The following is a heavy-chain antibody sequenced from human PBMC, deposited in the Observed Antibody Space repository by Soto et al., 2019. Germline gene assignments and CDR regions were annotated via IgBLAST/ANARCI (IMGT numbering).Heavy chain of an antibody. CDR1: GFTFDTYA. CDR3: VKHSGYDHYYDMDV. D-gene: IGHD5-12*01. CDR2: IIGSGGTP. Sequence: GGSLRLSCAASGFTFDTYAMSWVRQAPGKGLEWVSTIIGSGGTPYYADSVKGRFTISRDNSKNTLYVQMNSLRADDTAEYYCVKHSGYDHYYDMDVWGQGTTVTVSS. J-gene: IGHJ6*02. V-gene: IGHV3-23*01.